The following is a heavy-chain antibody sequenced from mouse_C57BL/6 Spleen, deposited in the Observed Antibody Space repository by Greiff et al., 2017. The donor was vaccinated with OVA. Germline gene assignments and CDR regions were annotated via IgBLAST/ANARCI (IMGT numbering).Heavy chain of an antibody. CDR2: IYPGSGST. V-gene: IGHV1-55*01. D-gene: IGHD1-1*01. Sequence: QVQLQQPGAELVKPGASVKMSCKASGYTFTSYWITWVKQRPGQGLEWIGDIYPGSGSTNYNEKFKSKATLTVDTSARPAYMQLSSLTSEDSAVYYCARGGYGSPFAYWGQGTLVTVAA. J-gene: IGHJ3*01. CDR3: ARGGYGSPFAY. CDR1: GYTFTSYW.